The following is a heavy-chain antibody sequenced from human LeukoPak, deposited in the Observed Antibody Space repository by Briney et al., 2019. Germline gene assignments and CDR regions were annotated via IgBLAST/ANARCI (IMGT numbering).Heavy chain of an antibody. Sequence: GGSLRLSCAASGFTFSSYGMHWVRQAPGKGLEWVAFIRYDVSNKYYADSVKGRFTISRDNSKNTLYLQMNSLRAEDTAVYYCAKDSYSSSWYVSDPRFDYWGQGTLVTVSS. CDR1: GFTFSSYG. CDR2: IRYDVSNK. CDR3: AKDSYSSSWYVSDPRFDY. D-gene: IGHD6-13*01. J-gene: IGHJ4*02. V-gene: IGHV3-30*02.